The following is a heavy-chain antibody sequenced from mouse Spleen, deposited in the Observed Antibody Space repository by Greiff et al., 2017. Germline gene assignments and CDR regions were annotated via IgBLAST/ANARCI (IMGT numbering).Heavy chain of an antibody. CDR3: AREDPHYYAMDY. CDR1: GFSLTSYG. Sequence: QVQLQQSGPGLVAPSQSLSITCTISGFSLTSYGVHWVRQPPGKGLEWLVVIWSDGSTTYNSALKSRLSISKDNSKSQVFLKMNSLQTDDTAMYYCAREDPHYYAMDYWGQGTSVTVSS. CDR2: IWSDGST. V-gene: IGHV2-6-1*01. J-gene: IGHJ4*01.